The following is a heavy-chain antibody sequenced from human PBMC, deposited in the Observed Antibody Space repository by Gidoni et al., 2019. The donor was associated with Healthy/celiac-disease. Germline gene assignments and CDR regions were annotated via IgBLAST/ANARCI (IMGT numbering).Heavy chain of an antibody. CDR2: INPNSGGT. V-gene: IGHV1-2*06. D-gene: IGHD6-13*01. Sequence: QLQLVQSGAEVQKPGASVKVSCKASGSTFTGYYMHWVRQAPGQGLEWMGRINPNSGGTNYAQKFQGRVTMTRDTSISTAYMELSRLRSDDTAVYYCAVLAAAGRRNAFDIWGQGTMVTVFS. CDR1: GSTFTGYY. J-gene: IGHJ3*02. CDR3: AVLAAAGRRNAFDI.